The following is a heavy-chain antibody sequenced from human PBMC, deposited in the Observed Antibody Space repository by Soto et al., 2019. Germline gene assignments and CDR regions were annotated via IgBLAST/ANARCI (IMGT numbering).Heavy chain of an antibody. V-gene: IGHV3-23*01. D-gene: IGHD2-2*01. Sequence: GGSLRLSCAASGFTFSSYAMSWVRQAPGKGLEWVSAISGSGGSTYYADSVKGRFTISRDNSKNTLYLQMNSLRAEDTAVYYCAKAMASSTSLLPNDYWGQGTLVTVSS. CDR1: GFTFSSYA. J-gene: IGHJ4*02. CDR2: ISGSGGST. CDR3: AKAMASSTSLLPNDY.